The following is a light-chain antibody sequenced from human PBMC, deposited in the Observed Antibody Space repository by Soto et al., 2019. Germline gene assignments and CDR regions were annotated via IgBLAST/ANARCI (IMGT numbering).Light chain of an antibody. CDR1: QSVSSN. Sequence: EIVMTQSPATLSVSPGERATLSCRARQSVSSNLAWYQQKPGQPPRLIIYGGSTRATGFPARFSGSGSGTEFTLTISSLQSEDFAVYYCQQYNNWPPTFGGGTKVEIK. CDR2: GGS. V-gene: IGKV3-15*01. CDR3: QQYNNWPPT. J-gene: IGKJ4*01.